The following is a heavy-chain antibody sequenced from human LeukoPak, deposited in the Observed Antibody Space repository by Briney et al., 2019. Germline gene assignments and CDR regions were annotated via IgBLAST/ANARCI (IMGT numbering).Heavy chain of an antibody. CDR3: ARKWWENWFDS. D-gene: IGHD2-15*01. J-gene: IGHJ5*01. CDR2: LSFDGSHK. V-gene: IGHV3-30-3*01. CDR1: GFTFSDFA. Sequence: GRSLRLSCAASGFTFSDFAMHWIRQAPGKGLEWVAILSFDGSHKYYTDSVKGRFTISRDNSKNTLYLQMNSLRAEDTAVYYCARKWWENWFDSWGQGALVTVSS.